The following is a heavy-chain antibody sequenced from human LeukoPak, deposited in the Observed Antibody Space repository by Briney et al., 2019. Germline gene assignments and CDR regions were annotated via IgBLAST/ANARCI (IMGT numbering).Heavy chain of an antibody. CDR1: GGSISSGGYS. Sequence: PSQTLSLTCAVSGGSISSGGYSWSWIRQPPGKGLEWIGYIYHSGSTYYNPSLKSRVTISVDTSKNQFSLKLSSVTAADTAVYYCARDRNTYYYGSGSYYLAADFDYWGQGTLVTVSS. V-gene: IGHV4-30-2*01. CDR2: IYHSGST. J-gene: IGHJ4*02. CDR3: ARDRNTYYYGSGSYYLAADFDY. D-gene: IGHD3-10*01.